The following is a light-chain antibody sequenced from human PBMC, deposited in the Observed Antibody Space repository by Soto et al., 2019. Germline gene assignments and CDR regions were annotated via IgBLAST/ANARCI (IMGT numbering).Light chain of an antibody. CDR3: QHRHN. CDR1: QSVSRD. J-gene: IGKJ3*01. V-gene: IGKV3-11*01. CDR2: DAS. Sequence: DIVLTRSPATLSLSPGERATLSCRASQSVSRDFAWYQQKPGQSPRLLIYDASNRATGIPARFSGSGSGTDFTLTINSLQPEDFAVYYCQHRHNFGPGTKVDFK.